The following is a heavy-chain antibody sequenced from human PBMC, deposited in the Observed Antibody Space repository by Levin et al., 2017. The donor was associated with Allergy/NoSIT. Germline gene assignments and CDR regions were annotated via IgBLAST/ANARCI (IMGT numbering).Heavy chain of an antibody. V-gene: IGHV4-59*01. J-gene: IGHJ3*02. CDR1: GGSISGYY. D-gene: IGHD2-2*02. CDR3: ARYQLLYEGTGSAFDS. Sequence: GSLRLSCTVSGGSISGYYWSWIRQSPGKGLEWIGYLFYTGRTNYNPSLKSRVTISLDTSKNQFSLKLSSVTAADTAVYYCARYQLLYEGTGSAFDSWGQGTLVTVSS. CDR2: LFYTGRT.